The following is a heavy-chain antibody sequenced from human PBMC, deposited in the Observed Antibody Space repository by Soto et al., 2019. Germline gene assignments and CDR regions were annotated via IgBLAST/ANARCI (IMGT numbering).Heavy chain of an antibody. V-gene: IGHV3-33*01. CDR3: ARGHGVATTMGWFDP. J-gene: IGHJ5*02. CDR1: GFTFSSYG. D-gene: IGHD5-12*01. Sequence: QVQLVESGGGVVQPGRSLRLSCAASGFTFSSYGIHWLRQAPGKGLEWVAVIYYDGSNKYYADSVKGRFTISRDNSKNTLYLQMTSLRADDTAVYYCARGHGVATTMGWFDPWGQGTLVTVSS. CDR2: IYYDGSNK.